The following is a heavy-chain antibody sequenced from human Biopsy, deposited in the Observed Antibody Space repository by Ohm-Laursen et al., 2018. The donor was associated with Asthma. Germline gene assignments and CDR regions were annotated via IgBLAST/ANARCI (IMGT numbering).Heavy chain of an antibody. V-gene: IGHV1-69*06. D-gene: IGHD3-3*02. CDR3: ARTSPNRDILYYYYHMDV. CDR2: ISPIFCSS. Sequence: SSVKVSCKVSGGMFGNYSISWVRQAPGLGLEWMGVISPIFCSSNYAQWFQGRITITADIFTRTVYMEMSCLRSDDTAIYYCARTSPNRDILYYYYHMDVWGQGTTVIVSS. J-gene: IGHJ6*02. CDR1: GGMFGNYS.